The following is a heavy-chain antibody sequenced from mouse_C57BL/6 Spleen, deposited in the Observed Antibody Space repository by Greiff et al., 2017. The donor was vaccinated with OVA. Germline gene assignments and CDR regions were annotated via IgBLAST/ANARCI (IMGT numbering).Heavy chain of an antibody. D-gene: IGHD2-4*01. CDR2: IHPSDSYT. CDR3: ARNDYDRFAY. V-gene: IGHV1-50*01. CDR1: GYTFTSYW. Sequence: QVQLQQPGAELVKPGASVKLSCKASGYTFTSYWMHWVKQRPGQGLEWIGEIHPSDSYTNYNQKFKGKATLTVDTSSSTAYMQLSSLTSEDSAVYYCARNDYDRFAYWGKGTLVTVSA. J-gene: IGHJ3*01.